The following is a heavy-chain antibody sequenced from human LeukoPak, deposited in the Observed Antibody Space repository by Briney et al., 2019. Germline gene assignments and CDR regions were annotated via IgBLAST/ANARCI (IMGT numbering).Heavy chain of an antibody. V-gene: IGHV3-23*01. CDR1: GFTFSTYA. CDR3: ASRSAIAAAGTFVSFDY. D-gene: IGHD6-13*01. Sequence: GGSLRLSCAASGFTFSTYAMGWVRQAPGKGLEWVSAISGSGGSTYYADSVKGRFTISRDNSKNTLYLQMNSLRAEDTAVYYCASRSAIAAAGTFVSFDYWGQGTLVTVSS. CDR2: ISGSGGST. J-gene: IGHJ4*02.